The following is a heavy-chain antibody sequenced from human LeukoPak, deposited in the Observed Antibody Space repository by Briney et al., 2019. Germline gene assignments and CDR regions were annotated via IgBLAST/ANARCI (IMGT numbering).Heavy chain of an antibody. CDR2: ISDSGGCT. D-gene: IGHD2-15*01. V-gene: IGHV3-23*01. J-gene: IGHJ4*02. CDR1: GFTFSNYA. CDR3: AKEKGWQRGFDY. Sequence: GRSLRLSCAASGFTFSNYAMSWVRQAPGKGLEWVSAISDSGGCTYYADSVKGRFTISRDNSKNTLYVQMNSLRAEDTAVYYCAKEKGWQRGFDYWGQGTLVTVSS.